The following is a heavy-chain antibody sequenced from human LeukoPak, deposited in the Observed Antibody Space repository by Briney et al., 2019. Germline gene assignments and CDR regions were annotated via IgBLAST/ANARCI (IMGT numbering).Heavy chain of an antibody. Sequence: GGSLRLSCAAAGFTFDDYGMSWVRQAPGKGLEWVSGINWNGGSTGYADSVKGRFTISRDNAKNSLYLQMNSLRAEDTALYYCARGWSVAGNYYFDYWGQGTLVTVSS. CDR3: ARGWSVAGNYYFDY. CDR1: GFTFDDYG. J-gene: IGHJ4*02. CDR2: INWNGGST. V-gene: IGHV3-20*04. D-gene: IGHD6-19*01.